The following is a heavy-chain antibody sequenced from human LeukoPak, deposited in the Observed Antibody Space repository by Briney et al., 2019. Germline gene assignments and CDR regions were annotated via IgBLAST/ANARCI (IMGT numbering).Heavy chain of an antibody. J-gene: IGHJ5*02. V-gene: IGHV3-7*03. CDR2: VKQDGREK. CDR3: ARDIAAAGTEGWFDP. Sequence: GGSLRLSCVVSGFTFGSYWMSWVRQAPGKGLELVASVKQDGREKYYVDSVKGRFTISRDNAKNLLYLQMNSLRAEDTAVYYCARDIAAAGTEGWFDPWGQGTPVTVSS. D-gene: IGHD6-13*01. CDR1: GFTFGSYW.